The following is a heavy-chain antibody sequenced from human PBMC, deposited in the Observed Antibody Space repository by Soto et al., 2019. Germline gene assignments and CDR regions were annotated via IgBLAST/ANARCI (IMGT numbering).Heavy chain of an antibody. J-gene: IGHJ4*02. V-gene: IGHV4-39*07. Sequence: SETLSLTCTVSGDSIISSNYYWGWIRQPPGKGLEWIGSIYYSGSTYYNPSLKSRVTISVDTSKNQFSLKLSSVTAADTAVYYCARIDILTRGFDYWGQGTLVTVSS. CDR2: IYYSGST. D-gene: IGHD3-9*01. CDR1: GDSIISSNYY. CDR3: ARIDILTRGFDY.